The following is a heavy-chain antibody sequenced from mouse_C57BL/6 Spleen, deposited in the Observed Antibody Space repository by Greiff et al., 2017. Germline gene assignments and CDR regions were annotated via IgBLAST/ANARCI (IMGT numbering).Heavy chain of an antibody. Sequence: QVHVKQSGPELVKPGASVKISCKASGYTFTDYYINWVKQRPGQGLEWIGWIFPGSGSTYYNEKFKGKATLTVDKSSSTAYMLLSSLTSEDSAVYFCARSGYYSNYYYAMDYWGQGTSVTVSS. CDR3: ARSGYYSNYYYAMDY. V-gene: IGHV1-75*01. CDR1: GYTFTDYY. D-gene: IGHD2-5*01. CDR2: IFPGSGST. J-gene: IGHJ4*01.